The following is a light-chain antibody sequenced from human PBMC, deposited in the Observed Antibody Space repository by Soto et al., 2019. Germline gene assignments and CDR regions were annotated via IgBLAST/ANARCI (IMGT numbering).Light chain of an antibody. CDR2: KAS. Sequence: DIQMTQSPSTLSASVGDRVTITCRASQSISSWLAWYQQKPGKAPKLLIYKASSLESGVPSRFSGSGSGTEFTLTISSLQPDDFATYYCQQWEGLTFGPGTKVDIK. CDR1: QSISSW. J-gene: IGKJ3*01. V-gene: IGKV1-5*03. CDR3: QQWEGLT.